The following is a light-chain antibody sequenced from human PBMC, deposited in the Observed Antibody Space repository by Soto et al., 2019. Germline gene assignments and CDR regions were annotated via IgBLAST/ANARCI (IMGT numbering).Light chain of an antibody. CDR3: QQYNRYSLT. J-gene: IGKJ4*01. V-gene: IGKV1-5*01. Sequence: DIQMTQSPSTLSASVGDRVTITCRASQSISSWLAWYQQKPGKAPKLLIYDASSLESGVPSRFSGSGSYTEFTLTINNLQPDDCATYHCQQYNRYSLTFGGGTKVEIK. CDR1: QSISSW. CDR2: DAS.